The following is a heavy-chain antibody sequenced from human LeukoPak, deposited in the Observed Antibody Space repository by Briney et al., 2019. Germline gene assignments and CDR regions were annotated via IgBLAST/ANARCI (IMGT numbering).Heavy chain of an antibody. CDR3: SAPVATNY. J-gene: IGHJ4*02. CDR1: EFTFSSHG. V-gene: IGHV3-30*02. Sequence: GGSLRLSCEASEFTFSSHGMHWVRQAPGKGLEWVAFIRYDGSNNYYADSVKGRFTISRDNSKNTLYLQMNSLKAEDTAVYYCSAPVATNYWGQGTLVTVSS. CDR2: IRYDGSNN. D-gene: IGHD4-23*01.